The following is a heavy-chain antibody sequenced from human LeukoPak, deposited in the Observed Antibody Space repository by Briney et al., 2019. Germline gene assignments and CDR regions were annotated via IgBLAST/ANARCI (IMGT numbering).Heavy chain of an antibody. V-gene: IGHV1-69*13. CDR3: ARDPGSGSYYSWFDP. D-gene: IGHD3-10*01. CDR1: GGTFSSYA. CDR2: IIPIFGTA. J-gene: IGHJ5*02. Sequence: SVKVSCKASGGTFSSYAISWVRQAPGQGLEWMGGIIPIFGTANYAQKFQGRVTITADESTSTAYKELSSLRSEDTAVYYCARDPGSGSYYSWFDPWGQGTLVTVSS.